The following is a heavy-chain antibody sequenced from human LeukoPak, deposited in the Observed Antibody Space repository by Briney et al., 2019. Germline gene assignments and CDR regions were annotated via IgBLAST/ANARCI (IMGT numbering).Heavy chain of an antibody. D-gene: IGHD6-19*01. CDR2: ISYDGSNK. J-gene: IGHJ4*02. V-gene: IGHV3-30*18. Sequence: PGGSLRLSCAASGFTFSSYGMHWVRQAPGKGLEWVAVISYDGSNKYYADSVKGRFTISRDNSKNTLYLQMNSLRAEDTAVYYCAKSGYSSEVDYWGQGTLVTVSS. CDR3: AKSGYSSEVDY. CDR1: GFTFSSYG.